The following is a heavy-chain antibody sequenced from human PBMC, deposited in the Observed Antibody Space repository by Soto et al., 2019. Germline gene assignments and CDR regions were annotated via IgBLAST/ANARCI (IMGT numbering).Heavy chain of an antibody. D-gene: IGHD6-13*01. V-gene: IGHV4-31*01. Sequence: QVQLQESGPGLVKPSQTLSLTCTVSGGSISSGGYYWSWIRQHPGKGLEWIGYIYYSGSTYYNPSLQRPVLISVTTSNTKFSLKLTSVTAADTVVSYSASEGSSTANYYYCGRAIRCHGTTVSVPS. CDR1: GGSISSGGYY. CDR3: ASEGSSTANYYYCGRAI. CDR2: IYYSGST. J-gene: IGHJ6*02.